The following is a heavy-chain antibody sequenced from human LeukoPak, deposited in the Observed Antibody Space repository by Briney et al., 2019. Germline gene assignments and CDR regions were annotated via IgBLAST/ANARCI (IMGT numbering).Heavy chain of an antibody. D-gene: IGHD3-10*01. CDR1: GDSISSYY. V-gene: IGHV4-59*08. J-gene: IGHJ4*02. Sequence: SETLSLTCTVSGDSISSYYWSWIRQPPGKGLEWIGYIYYSGSTNYNPSLKSRVTISVDTSENQFSLKLSSVTAADTAVYYCARLQPAVRLFDYWGQGTLVTVSS. CDR2: IYYSGST. CDR3: ARLQPAVRLFDY.